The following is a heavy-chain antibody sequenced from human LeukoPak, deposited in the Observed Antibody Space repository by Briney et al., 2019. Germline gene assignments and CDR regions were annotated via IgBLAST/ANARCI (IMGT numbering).Heavy chain of an antibody. CDR3: AREGGYSSSWMGEDFYYYGTDV. D-gene: IGHD6-13*01. CDR2: ISYSGST. Sequence: PSETLSLTCTVSGGSIRSSSYYWGWIRQPPGKGLEWIGTISYSGSTYYHPSLKSRVTISVDTSKNQFSLKLSSVTAADTAVFYCAREGGYSSSWMGEDFYYYGTDVWGQGTTVTVSS. CDR1: GGSIRSSSYY. J-gene: IGHJ6*02. V-gene: IGHV4-39*02.